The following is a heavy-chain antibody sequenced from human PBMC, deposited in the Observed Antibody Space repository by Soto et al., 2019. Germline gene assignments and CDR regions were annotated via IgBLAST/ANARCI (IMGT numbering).Heavy chain of an antibody. J-gene: IGHJ6*03. D-gene: IGHD5-18*01. CDR1: GFTFSSYS. Sequence: GGSLRLSCAASGFTFSSYSMNWVRQAPGKGLEWVSSISSSSSYIYYADSVKGRFTISRDNAKNSLYLQMNSLRAEDTAVYYCARDSPDTVFAYNSYMDVWCKGTTLTVSS. CDR2: ISSSSSYI. V-gene: IGHV3-21*01. CDR3: ARDSPDTVFAYNSYMDV.